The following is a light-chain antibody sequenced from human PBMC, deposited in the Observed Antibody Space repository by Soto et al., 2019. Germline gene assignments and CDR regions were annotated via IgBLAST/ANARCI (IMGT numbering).Light chain of an antibody. Sequence: QSVLTQPASVSGSPGQSITISCTGTSSDVGGYSYVSWYQQHPGKAPKLMIYEISNRPSGVSNRFSGSKSGNTASLTISGLRAEDEADYFCSSFTSSSSLGVFGGGTKLTVL. J-gene: IGLJ2*01. CDR3: SSFTSSSSLGV. CDR2: EIS. CDR1: SSDVGGYSY. V-gene: IGLV2-14*01.